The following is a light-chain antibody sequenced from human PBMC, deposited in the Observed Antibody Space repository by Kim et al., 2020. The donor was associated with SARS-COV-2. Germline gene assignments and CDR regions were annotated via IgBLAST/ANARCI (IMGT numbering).Light chain of an antibody. CDR1: QSVGSY. Sequence: EIVLTQSPATLSLSPGERATLSCRASQSVGSYLAWYQQRPGQAPRLLIYDASNRATGIPARFSGSGYGTDFTLTINSLEPEDFAVYYCQQRANWPTVTFGGGTKVDIK. CDR3: QQRANWPTVT. V-gene: IGKV3-11*01. CDR2: DAS. J-gene: IGKJ4*01.